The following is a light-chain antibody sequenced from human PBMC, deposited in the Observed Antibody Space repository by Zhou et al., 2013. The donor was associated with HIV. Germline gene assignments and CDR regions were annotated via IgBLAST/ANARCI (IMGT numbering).Light chain of an antibody. CDR1: QTVSSGS. J-gene: IGKJ2*01. CDR3: QHYGSSLYT. CDR2: SAS. V-gene: IGKV3-20*01. Sequence: EIVLTQSPGTLSLSPGDGATLSCRASQTVSSGSLGWYQQKPGQAPRLLIYSASNRAAGIPDRFSGSGSGTDFTLTISRLEPEDFAVFYCQHYGSSLYTFGQGTKLEIK.